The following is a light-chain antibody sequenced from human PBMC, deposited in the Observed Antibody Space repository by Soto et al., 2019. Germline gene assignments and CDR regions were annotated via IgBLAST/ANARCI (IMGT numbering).Light chain of an antibody. CDR2: WAS. V-gene: IGKV4-1*01. Sequence: DIVMTQSPDSLAVSLGERATINCKSSQSVLYSSNNKNYLAWYQQKPGQPPKLLIYWASTRESGVPDRFSGSGCGTAVTLPISSRQAEDVAVSYCQQYYSTPPWTFGQGTKVEIK. J-gene: IGKJ1*01. CDR1: QSVLYSSNNKNY. CDR3: QQYYSTPPWT.